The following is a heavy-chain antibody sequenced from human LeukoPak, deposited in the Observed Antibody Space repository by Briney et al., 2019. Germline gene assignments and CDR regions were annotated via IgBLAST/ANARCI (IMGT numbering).Heavy chain of an antibody. CDR2: IWYDGSNK. V-gene: IGHV3-33*06. J-gene: IGHJ4*02. Sequence: WGSLRLSCAASGFTFSSYGMHWVRQAPGKGLEWVGVIWYDGSNKYYADSVKGRFTISRDNSKNTLYLQMNTLSADDTAVYYCAKDRGGSSSAAYCGQGTLVTVSS. CDR1: GFTFSSYG. D-gene: IGHD1-26*01. CDR3: AKDRGGSSSAAY.